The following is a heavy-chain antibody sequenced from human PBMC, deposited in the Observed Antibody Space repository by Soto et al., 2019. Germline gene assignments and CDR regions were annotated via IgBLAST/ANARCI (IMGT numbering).Heavy chain of an antibody. CDR2: LYYGRSA. Sequence: PSETLSLTCAVSGDSISSYYCMWIRQPPGKGLESIGYLYYGRSANYNPSLKSRVTLSVDTSTNQCSLTLSSMTAADTAVYYCAKAGGFGGYWYFDLWGRGTLVTVSS. V-gene: IGHV4-59*01. J-gene: IGHJ2*01. CDR3: AKAGGFGGYWYFDL. D-gene: IGHD3-10*01. CDR1: GDSISSYY.